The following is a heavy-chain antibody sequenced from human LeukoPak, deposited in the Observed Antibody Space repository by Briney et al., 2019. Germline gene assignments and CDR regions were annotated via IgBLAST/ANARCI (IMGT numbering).Heavy chain of an antibody. V-gene: IGHV4-34*01. D-gene: IGHD3-10*01. CDR3: ARGFSRGLYYYYGMDV. CDR1: GFIFGDYA. Sequence: GFIFGDYAMSWVRQAPGKGLEWIGEINHSGSTNYNPSLKSRVTISVDTSKNQFSLKLSSVTAADTAVYYCARGFSRGLYYYYGMDVWGQGTTVTVSS. CDR2: INHSGST. J-gene: IGHJ6*02.